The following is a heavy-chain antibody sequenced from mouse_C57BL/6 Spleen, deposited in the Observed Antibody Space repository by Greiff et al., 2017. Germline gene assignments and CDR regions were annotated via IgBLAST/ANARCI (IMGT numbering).Heavy chain of an antibody. CDR1: GYSFTGYY. J-gene: IGHJ2*01. Sequence: EVKLVESGPELVKPGASVKISCKASGYSFTGYYMNWVKQSPEKSLEWIGEINPSTGGTTYNQKFKAKATLTVDKSSSTAYMQLKSLTSEDSAVYYCARSRRYLDYWGQGTTLTVSS. CDR2: INPSTGGT. CDR3: ARSRRYLDY. V-gene: IGHV1-42*01.